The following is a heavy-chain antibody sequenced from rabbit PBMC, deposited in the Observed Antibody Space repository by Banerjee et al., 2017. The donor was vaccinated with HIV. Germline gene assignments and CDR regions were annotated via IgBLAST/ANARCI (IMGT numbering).Heavy chain of an antibody. CDR1: GFIISSNYW. D-gene: IGHD4-2*01. Sequence: QSLEESGGDLVKPGASLTLTCKASGFIISSNYWKCWVRQAPGKGLEWIACIDSDGSGNTYYAAWAKGRFTISKTSSTTVTLQMTSLTVADTATYFCARGGYLAFDHWGPGTLVTVS. CDR2: IDSDGSGNT. J-gene: IGHJ2*01. V-gene: IGHV1S40*01. CDR3: ARGGYLAFDH.